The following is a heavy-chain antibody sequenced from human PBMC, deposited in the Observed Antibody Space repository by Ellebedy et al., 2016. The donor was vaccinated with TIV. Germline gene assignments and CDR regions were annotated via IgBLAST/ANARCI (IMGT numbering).Heavy chain of an antibody. CDR3: ARDHPNYGDLDA. D-gene: IGHD4/OR15-4a*01. J-gene: IGHJ5*02. CDR2: ISGSGGST. V-gene: IGHV3-23*01. Sequence: GESLKISCAASGFPFSSYAISCVRQVPGKGLEWVSAISGSGGSTYYADSVKGRFTISRDNSKNTLYLQMNSLRAEDTALSFCARDHPNYGDLDAWGQGTLVTVSS. CDR1: GFPFSSYA.